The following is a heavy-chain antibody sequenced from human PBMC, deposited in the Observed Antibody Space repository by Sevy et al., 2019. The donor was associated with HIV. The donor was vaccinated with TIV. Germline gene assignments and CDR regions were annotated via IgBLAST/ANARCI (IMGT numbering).Heavy chain of an antibody. CDR3: ARLSGGEFDP. CDR2: IYYSGST. J-gene: IGHJ5*02. Sequence: ETLSLTCTVSGGSISSSSYYWGWIRQPPGKGLEWIGSIYYSGSTYYNPSLKSRVTISVDTSKNQFSLKLGSVTAADTAVYYCARLSGGEFDPWGQGTLVTVSS. D-gene: IGHD1-26*01. V-gene: IGHV4-39*01. CDR1: GGSISSSSYY.